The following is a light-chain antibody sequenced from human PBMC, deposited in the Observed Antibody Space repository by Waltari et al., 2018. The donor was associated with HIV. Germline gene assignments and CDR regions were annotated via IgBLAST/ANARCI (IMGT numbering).Light chain of an antibody. CDR1: QSVLYSSNNKNY. CDR3: QQYYTTPQT. V-gene: IGKV4-1*01. J-gene: IGKJ1*01. Sequence: DIVMTQSPDSLAVSLGERAPINCKSSQSVLYSSNNKNYLAWYQQKPGQPPKLLLYWASTRESGVPDRFSGSGSGTDFTLTISSLQAEDVAVYYCQQYYTTPQTFGQGTKVEVK. CDR2: WAS.